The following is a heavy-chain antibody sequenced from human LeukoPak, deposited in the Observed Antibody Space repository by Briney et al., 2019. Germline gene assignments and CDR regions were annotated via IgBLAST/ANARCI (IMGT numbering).Heavy chain of an antibody. CDR3: ASGRGYSYGYYYYYYMDV. CDR1: GGSFSGYY. D-gene: IGHD5-18*01. Sequence: SETLSLTCAVYGGSFSGYYWSWIRQPPGKGLEWIGEINHSGSTNYNPSLKSRVTISVDTSKNQFSLKLSSVTAADTAVYYCASGRGYSYGYYYYYYMDVRGKGTTVTVSS. J-gene: IGHJ6*03. CDR2: INHSGST. V-gene: IGHV4-34*01.